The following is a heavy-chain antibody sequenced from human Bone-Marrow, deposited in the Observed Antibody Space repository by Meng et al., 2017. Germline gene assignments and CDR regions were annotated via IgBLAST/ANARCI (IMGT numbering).Heavy chain of an antibody. CDR3: TRPENTDYGDYAYSYYYGMDV. CDR2: IRSKANSYAT. Sequence: GESLKISCAASGFTFSGSAMHWVRQASGKGLEWVGRIRSKANSYATAYAASVKGRFTISRDDSKNTAYLQMNSLKTEDTAVYYCTRPENTDYGDYAYSYYYGMDVWGQGTTVTGYS. D-gene: IGHD4-17*01. V-gene: IGHV3-73*01. CDR1: GFTFSGSA. J-gene: IGHJ6*02.